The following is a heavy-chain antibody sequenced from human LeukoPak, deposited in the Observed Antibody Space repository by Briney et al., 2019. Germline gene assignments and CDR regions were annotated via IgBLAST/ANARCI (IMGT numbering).Heavy chain of an antibody. V-gene: IGHV3-23*01. CDR3: AKDWFGENYYYYGMDV. Sequence: PGGSLRLSCAASGFTCSSYAMSWVRQAPGKGLEWVSAISGSGGSTYYADSVKGRFTISRDNSKNTLYLQMNSLRAEDTAVYYCAKDWFGENYYYYGMDVWGQGTTVTVSS. J-gene: IGHJ6*02. CDR2: ISGSGGST. CDR1: GFTCSSYA. D-gene: IGHD3-10*01.